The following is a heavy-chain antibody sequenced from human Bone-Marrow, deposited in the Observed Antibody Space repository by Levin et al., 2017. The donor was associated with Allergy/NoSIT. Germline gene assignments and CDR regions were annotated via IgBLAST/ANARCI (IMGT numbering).Heavy chain of an antibody. J-gene: IGHJ4*02. D-gene: IGHD6-19*01. V-gene: IGHV3-23*01. CDR1: GFTFNSYA. CDR2: ISGSGSST. Sequence: GGSLRLSCAASGFTFNSYALSWVRQAPGKGLEWVSAISGSGSSTYYADSVKGRFTISRDNSKTTLYLQMNSLRAEDTALYYCAKGAGWVAGAVALIWGQGTLVTVSS. CDR3: AKGAGWVAGAVALI.